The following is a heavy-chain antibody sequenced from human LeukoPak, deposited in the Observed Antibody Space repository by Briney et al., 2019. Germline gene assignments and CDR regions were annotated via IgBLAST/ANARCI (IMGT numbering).Heavy chain of an antibody. D-gene: IGHD1-26*01. CDR2: IYPGDSDA. CDR3: ARRRDLYSGSYYPFDY. J-gene: IGHJ4*02. Sequence: GESLKISCKGSGYSFTSYWIGWVRQMPGKGLKWMGTIYPGDSDARYSPSFQGQVTISADKSISTAYLQWSSLKASDTAMYYCARRRDLYSGSYYPFDYWGQGTLVTVSS. CDR1: GYSFTSYW. V-gene: IGHV5-51*01.